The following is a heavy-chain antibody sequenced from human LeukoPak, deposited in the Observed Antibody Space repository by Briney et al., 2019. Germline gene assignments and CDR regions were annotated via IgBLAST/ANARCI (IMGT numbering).Heavy chain of an antibody. CDR2: INPNSGDT. D-gene: IGHD3-3*01. CDR3: ARDYRFRITTFGGGRRNWFDP. V-gene: IGHV1-2*02. CDR1: GYTFTGYY. Sequence: ASVKVSCKASGYTFTGYYMHWLRQAPGQGLEWMGWINPNSGDTNYAQKFQGRVTMTRDKSINTVYMELSGLRSDDTAVFYCARDYRFRITTFGGGRRNWFDPWGHGTLVTVSS. J-gene: IGHJ5*02.